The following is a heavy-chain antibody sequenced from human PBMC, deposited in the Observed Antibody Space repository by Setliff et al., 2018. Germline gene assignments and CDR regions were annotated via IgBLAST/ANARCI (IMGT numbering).Heavy chain of an antibody. CDR1: GGSIRNYY. J-gene: IGHJ6*02. V-gene: IGHV4-59*01. Sequence: SETLSLTCTVSGGSIRNYYWSWIRQPPGKGLEWIGYVYYTGSTNYNPSLKSRVTISVDPSKNQVSLKLSSATAADTAVYYCAGDRTAYNYGMDVWGQGTTVTVSS. D-gene: IGHD5-18*01. CDR3: AGDRTAYNYGMDV. CDR2: VYYTGST.